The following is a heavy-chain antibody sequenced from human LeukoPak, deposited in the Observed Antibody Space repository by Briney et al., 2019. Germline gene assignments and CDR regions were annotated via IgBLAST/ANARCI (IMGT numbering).Heavy chain of an antibody. J-gene: IGHJ4*02. CDR2: INSNTGGS. Sequence: ASVKVSCKASRYTFTGHFIHWVRQAPGQGLEYMGWINSNTGGSHYAQKFQGRVTMTRDTSINTAYMELSSLGSDDTAMYYCAREDCRGSGCYQNFDYWGQGTLVTVSS. CDR3: AREDCRGSGCYQNFDY. D-gene: IGHD2-15*01. V-gene: IGHV1-2*02. CDR1: RYTFTGHF.